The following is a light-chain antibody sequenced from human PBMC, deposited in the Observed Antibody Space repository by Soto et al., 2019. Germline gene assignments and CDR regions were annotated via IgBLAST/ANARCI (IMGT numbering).Light chain of an antibody. V-gene: IGLV1-44*01. Sequence: QSVLTQPPSASGTPGQRVTISCSGSSSNIGRNTVNWYQQFPGTAPKLLIHSNNQRPSGVPDRFSSSKSGTSASLAISGLQSEDEADYYCAAWDDSLNGVLFGGGTKLTVL. J-gene: IGLJ2*01. CDR3: AAWDDSLNGVL. CDR2: SNN. CDR1: SSNIGRNT.